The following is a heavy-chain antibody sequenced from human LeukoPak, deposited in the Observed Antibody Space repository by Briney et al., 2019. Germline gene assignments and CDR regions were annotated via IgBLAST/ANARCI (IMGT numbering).Heavy chain of an antibody. CDR1: GGPISGSRT. V-gene: IGHV4-39*07. D-gene: IGHD6-25*01. CDR3: ARVVTAAGLDL. Sequence: PSETLSLTCTVSGGPISGSRTWGWVRQPPGKGLEWIGNVHYDGRTASHPTLKRRVTLSLDTSTNQFSLKMNYVTATDTALYYCARVVTAAGLDLWGQGILVTISS. CDR2: VHYDGRT. J-gene: IGHJ5*02.